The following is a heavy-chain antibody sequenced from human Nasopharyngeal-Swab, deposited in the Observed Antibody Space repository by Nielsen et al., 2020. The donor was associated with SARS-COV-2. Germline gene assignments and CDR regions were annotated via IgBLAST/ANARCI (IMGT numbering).Heavy chain of an antibody. CDR3: ARVSGWNYFHFDD. CDR1: GFSVSGNTY. V-gene: IGHV3-53*01. D-gene: IGHD3-10*01. Sequence: GESLKISCAASGFSVSGNTYMSWVRQAPGKGLEWVSTIHADGNTYYADSVRGRFTSSRDNSKNTVSLQMNSLRAEDTAVYYCARVSGWNYFHFDDWGQGTLVTVSS. J-gene: IGHJ4*02. CDR2: IHADGNT.